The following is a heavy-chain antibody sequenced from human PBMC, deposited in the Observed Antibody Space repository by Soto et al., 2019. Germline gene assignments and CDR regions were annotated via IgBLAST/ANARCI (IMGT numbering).Heavy chain of an antibody. Sequence: QVQLVESGGGLVKPGGSLRLSCAASGFTFSDYYMSWIRQAPGKGLEWVSYISSSSSYTNYADSVKGRFTISRDNAKNSLYLQMNSLRAEDTAVYYCARDPCSSTSCYLVTLGERGYWFDPWGQGTLVTVSS. V-gene: IGHV3-11*06. CDR2: ISSSSSYT. D-gene: IGHD2-2*01. CDR1: GFTFSDYY. J-gene: IGHJ5*02. CDR3: ARDPCSSTSCYLVTLGERGYWFDP.